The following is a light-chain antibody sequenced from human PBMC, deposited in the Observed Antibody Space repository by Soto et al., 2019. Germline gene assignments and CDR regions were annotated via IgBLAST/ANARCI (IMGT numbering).Light chain of an antibody. V-gene: IGLV2-23*01. CDR1: SSDVGSYNL. Sequence: QSVLTQPASVSGSHGQSITISCTGTSSDVGSYNLVSWYQQHPGKAPKLMIYEGSKRPSGVSNRFSGSKSGNTASLTISGLQAEDEADYYCCSYAGSSTPYVFGTGTKLTVL. J-gene: IGLJ1*01. CDR3: CSYAGSSTPYV. CDR2: EGS.